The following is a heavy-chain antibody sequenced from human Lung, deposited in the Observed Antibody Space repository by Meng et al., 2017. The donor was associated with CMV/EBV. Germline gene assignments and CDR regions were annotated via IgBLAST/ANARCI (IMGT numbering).Heavy chain of an antibody. D-gene: IGHD1-7*01. V-gene: IGHV3-15*01. J-gene: IGHJ4*02. Sequence: GGSXRLXCAGSGFTFAVTWMSWVRQAPGKGLEWVGRIKSKTDGGTTEYAAPVKGRFTILRDDSTNTLYLEMNSLKAEDTAVYFCATDWNSRKSLAYWGQGPLVTVSS. CDR3: ATDWNSRKSLAY. CDR2: IKSKTDGGTT. CDR1: GFTFAVTW.